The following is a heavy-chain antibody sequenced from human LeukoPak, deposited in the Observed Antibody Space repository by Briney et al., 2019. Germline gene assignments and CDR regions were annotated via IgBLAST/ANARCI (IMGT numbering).Heavy chain of an antibody. CDR3: AKSGYYTAMVTPFDH. J-gene: IGHJ4*02. D-gene: IGHD5-18*01. CDR2: ISGSGGST. CDR1: GFTFSSYA. V-gene: IGHV3-23*01. Sequence: AGGSLRLSCAASGFTFSSYAMSWVRQAPGKGLEWVSAISGSGGSTYYADSVKGRFTISRDNSKNTLYLQMNSLRAEDTAVYYCAKSGYYTAMVTPFDHWGQGTLVTVSS.